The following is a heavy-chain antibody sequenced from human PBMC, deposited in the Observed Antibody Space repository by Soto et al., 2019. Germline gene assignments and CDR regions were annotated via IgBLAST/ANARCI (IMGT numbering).Heavy chain of an antibody. CDR3: ARGLPGSSHPGGYYYYYMDV. CDR2: INHSGST. J-gene: IGHJ6*03. CDR1: GGSFSGYY. D-gene: IGHD6-6*01. V-gene: IGHV4-34*01. Sequence: QVQLQQWGAGLLKPSETLSLTCAVYGGSFSGYYWSWIRQPPGKGLEWIGEINHSGSTNYNPSLKSRVTISVDTSKNQFSLKLSSVTAADTAVYYCARGLPGSSHPGGYYYYYMDVWGKGTTVTVSS.